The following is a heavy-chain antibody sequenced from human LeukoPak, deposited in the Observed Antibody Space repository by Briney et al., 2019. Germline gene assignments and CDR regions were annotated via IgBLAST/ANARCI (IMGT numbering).Heavy chain of an antibody. J-gene: IGHJ6*03. CDR3: ARTTEGGYTYGYFYYYYMDV. CDR1: GGSISSYY. Sequence: SETLSLTCTVSGGSISSYYWSWIRQSPGKGLEWIGYIYYSGSTNYNPSLKSRVTISVDTSKNQFSLKLTSVTAADAAVYYCARTTEGGYTYGYFYYYYMDVWGKGTTVTVSS. V-gene: IGHV4-59*01. CDR2: IYYSGST. D-gene: IGHD5-18*01.